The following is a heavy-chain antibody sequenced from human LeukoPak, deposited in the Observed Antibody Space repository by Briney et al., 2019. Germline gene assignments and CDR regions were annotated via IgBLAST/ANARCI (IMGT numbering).Heavy chain of an antibody. Sequence: AASVKVSCKASGGTFSSYAISWVRQAPGQGLEWMGGIIPIFGTANYAQKFQGRVTITTDESTSTAYMELSSLRSEDTAVYYCARAGDYDILTGYSFDYWGQGTLVTVSS. D-gene: IGHD3-9*01. CDR1: GGTFSSYA. CDR2: IIPIFGTA. V-gene: IGHV1-69*05. CDR3: ARAGDYDILTGYSFDY. J-gene: IGHJ4*02.